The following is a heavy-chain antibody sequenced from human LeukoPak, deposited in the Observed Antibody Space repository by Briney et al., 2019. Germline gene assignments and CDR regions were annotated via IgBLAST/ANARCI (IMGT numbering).Heavy chain of an antibody. Sequence: GASLQISCKGSGSNFSNYWIGFVRPLAGGGLEWMAIIYPGASHTRYSPSFQGQVTISADSSINTAFLQWRSLKAADTAIYYCAKLTPRWFDVGGQGTLVTVAS. CDR2: IYPGASHT. CDR1: GSNFSNYW. J-gene: IGHJ5*02. V-gene: IGHV5-51*01. CDR3: AKLTPRWFDV. D-gene: IGHD1-14*01.